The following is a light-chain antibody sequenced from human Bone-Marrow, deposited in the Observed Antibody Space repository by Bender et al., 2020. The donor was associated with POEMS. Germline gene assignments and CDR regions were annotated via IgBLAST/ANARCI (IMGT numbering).Light chain of an antibody. V-gene: IGLV2-14*03. CDR3: CSYTTISTRV. CDR2: EVT. Sequence: QSALTQPASVSASPGQSITISCTGTSGDIGHHNSVSWYQQHPGKAPKLIIYEVTSRPSGVSSRFSGSKSGNTASLSISGLQPEDEAHYYCCSYTTISTRVFGGGTKLTVL. CDR1: SGDIGHHNS. J-gene: IGLJ2*01.